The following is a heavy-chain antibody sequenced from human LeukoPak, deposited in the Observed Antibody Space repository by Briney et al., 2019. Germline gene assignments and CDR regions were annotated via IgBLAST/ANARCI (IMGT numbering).Heavy chain of an antibody. CDR2: IDNGGGIT. J-gene: IGHJ5*02. V-gene: IGHV3-64*01. CDR1: GFSFNNYG. CDR3: ARAESANPRGGWFDP. Sequence: GGSLRLSCTASGFSFNNYGIPWVRQAPGKGLEYVSGIDNGGGITYYGNSVKGRFTISRDDSRITVYLQMDSLRAEDMAVYFCARAESANPRGGWFDPWGQGTLVTVSS.